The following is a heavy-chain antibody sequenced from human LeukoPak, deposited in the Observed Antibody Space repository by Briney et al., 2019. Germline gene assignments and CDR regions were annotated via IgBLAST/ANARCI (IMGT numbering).Heavy chain of an antibody. J-gene: IGHJ3*01. CDR2: IIPILGIA. CDR3: AREGDYYDSSGQGG. D-gene: IGHD3-22*01. Sequence: SVKVSCKASGGTFSSYAISWVRQAPGQGLEWMGRIIPILGIANYAQKFQGRVTITADKPTSTAYMELSSLRSEDTAVYYCAREGDYYDSSGQGGWGQGTMVTVSS. CDR1: GGTFSSYA. V-gene: IGHV1-69*04.